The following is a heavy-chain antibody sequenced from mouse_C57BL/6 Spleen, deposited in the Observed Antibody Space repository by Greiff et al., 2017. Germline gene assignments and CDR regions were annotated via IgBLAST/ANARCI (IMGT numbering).Heavy chain of an antibody. V-gene: IGHV1-15*01. J-gene: IGHJ3*01. Sequence: QVQLQQSGAELVRPGASVTLSCKASGYTFTDYEMHWVKQTPVHGLEWIGAIDPETGGTASNQKFKGKAILTADKSSSTAYMELRSLTSVDAAVYYCTSQYDYDWAWFAYWGQGTLVTVSA. D-gene: IGHD2-4*01. CDR1: GYTFTDYE. CDR3: TSQYDYDWAWFAY. CDR2: IDPETGGT.